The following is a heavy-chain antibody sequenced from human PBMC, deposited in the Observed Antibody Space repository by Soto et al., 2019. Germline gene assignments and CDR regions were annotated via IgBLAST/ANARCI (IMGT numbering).Heavy chain of an antibody. V-gene: IGHV4-39*07. Sequence: SETLSLTCTVSGGSVITGSYYWGWIRQPPGKGLGWIGDIYYTGSTYYNPSLKSRVTISVDTSKNQFSLKLSSVTAADTAVYYCARDQKQLGYDYCGQGTLVTVSS. CDR2: IYYTGST. D-gene: IGHD6-6*01. CDR1: GGSVITGSYY. CDR3: ARDQKQLGYDY. J-gene: IGHJ4*02.